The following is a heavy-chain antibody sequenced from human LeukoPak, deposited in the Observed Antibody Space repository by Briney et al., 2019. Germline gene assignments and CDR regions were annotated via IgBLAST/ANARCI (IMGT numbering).Heavy chain of an antibody. V-gene: IGHV3-30*02. D-gene: IGHD1-26*01. CDR1: GFTFNTYG. J-gene: IGHJ4*02. CDR2: IRYDGGIK. Sequence: GGSLRLSCAASGFTFNTYGMHWVRQAPGKGLEWVAFIRYDGGIKYCGDSVKGRFTISRDNSKNTLFLQMNSLRSEDTAVYYCARIGGSYSLDYWGQGTLVSVSS. CDR3: ARIGGSYSLDY.